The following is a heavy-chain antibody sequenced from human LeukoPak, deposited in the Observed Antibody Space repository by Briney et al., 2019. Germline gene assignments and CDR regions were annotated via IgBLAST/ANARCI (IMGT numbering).Heavy chain of an antibody. CDR2: IYYSGST. J-gene: IGHJ5*02. CDR1: GGSINSGGYY. D-gene: IGHD2-2*01. V-gene: IGHV4-31*03. CDR3: ARLKYQLNNIGWFDP. Sequence: PSETLSLTCTVSGGSINSGGYYWSWIRQHPGKGLEWIGYIYYSGSTYYNPSLKSRVTISVDTSKNQFSLKLSSVTAADTAVYYCARLKYQLNNIGWFDPWGQGTLVTVSS.